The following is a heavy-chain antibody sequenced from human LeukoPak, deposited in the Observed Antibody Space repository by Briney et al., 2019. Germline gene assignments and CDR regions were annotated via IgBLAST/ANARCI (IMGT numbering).Heavy chain of an antibody. CDR2: INRDGSST. CDR1: GFTFSTYW. D-gene: IGHD3-16*02. J-gene: IGHJ3*02. CDR3: ARASSKQLASYLPDGFDI. V-gene: IGHV3-74*01. Sequence: PGGSLRLSCAASGFTFSTYWMHWVRQAPGKGLVWVSRINRDGSSTSYADSVKGRFTISRDNAKNTLYLQMNSLRADDAAVYYCARASSKQLASYLPDGFDIWGQGTMVTVSS.